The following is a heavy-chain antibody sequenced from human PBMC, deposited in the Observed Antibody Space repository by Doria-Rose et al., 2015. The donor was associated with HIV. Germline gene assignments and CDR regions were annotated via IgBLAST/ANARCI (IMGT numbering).Heavy chain of an antibody. CDR2: NFSDDER. D-gene: IGHD6-13*01. CDR1: GVSLSSPGMG. J-gene: IGHJ4*02. Sequence: QVQLVQSGPVLVKPTETLTLTCTVSGVSLSSPGMGVSWIRQPPGKALEWLANNFSDDERSYKTSPKSRLTISRGTSKSQVVLTMTDMDPVDTATYYCARIKSSRWYHKYYFDFWGQGTLVIVSA. CDR3: ARIKSSRWYHKYYFDF. V-gene: IGHV2-26*01.